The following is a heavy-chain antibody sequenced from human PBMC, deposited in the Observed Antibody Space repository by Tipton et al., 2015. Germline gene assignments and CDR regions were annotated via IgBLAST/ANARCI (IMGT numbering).Heavy chain of an antibody. Sequence: SLRLSCAASGFTISTHEMTWVRQAPGKGLEWISYLSTLGDTIYYADSVRGRFTISRDNSKNSLYLQMNSLRAEDTAVYYCARDIGAAGGWPAYWGQGTLVTVSS. CDR1: GFTISTHE. CDR2: LSTLGDTI. CDR3: ARDIGAAGGWPAY. V-gene: IGHV3-48*03. D-gene: IGHD6-25*01. J-gene: IGHJ4*02.